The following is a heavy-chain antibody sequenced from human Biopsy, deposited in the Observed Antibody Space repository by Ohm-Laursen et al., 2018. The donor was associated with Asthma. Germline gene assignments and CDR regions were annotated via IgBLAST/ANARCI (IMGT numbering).Heavy chain of an antibody. Sequence: SLRLSCAASRFTYEMHWVRQAPGKGLEWVAVISYDGSSIYYADSVKGRFTISRDNSKNTLYLQMNSLRVEDTAIYFCAKDKVGAANSYQYGMDVWGQGTPVAVSS. CDR2: ISYDGSSI. J-gene: IGHJ6*02. D-gene: IGHD1-26*01. CDR3: AKDKVGAANSYQYGMDV. V-gene: IGHV3-30-3*01. CDR1: RFTYE.